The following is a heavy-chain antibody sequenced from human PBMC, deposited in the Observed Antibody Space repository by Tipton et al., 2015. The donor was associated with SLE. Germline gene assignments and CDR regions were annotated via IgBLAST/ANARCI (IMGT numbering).Heavy chain of an antibody. CDR3: ARVYYGRGSTPPLYFDY. Sequence: GASIISGSYYWSWIRQPAGKGLEWIGRIYTSGTTHYNPSLKSRVTISMDTSKNQFSLKLTTVTAADTAVYYCARVYYGRGSTPPLYFDYWGQGTLVTVSS. V-gene: IGHV4-61*02. D-gene: IGHD3-10*01. J-gene: IGHJ4*02. CDR1: GASIISGSYY. CDR2: IYTSGTT.